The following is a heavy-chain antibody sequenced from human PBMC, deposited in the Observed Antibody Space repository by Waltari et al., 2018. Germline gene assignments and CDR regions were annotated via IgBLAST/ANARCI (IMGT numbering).Heavy chain of an antibody. CDR3: ASGYCSSTSCHGYYYGMDV. Sequence: QVQLQQWGAGLLKPSETLSLTCAVYGGSFSGYYWSWIRQPPGKGLEWIGEINHSGSPNYNPSLESRVTISVDTSKNQFSLKLSSVTAADTAVYYCASGYCSSTSCHGYYYGMDVWGQGTTVTVSS. J-gene: IGHJ6*02. D-gene: IGHD2-2*01. V-gene: IGHV4-34*01. CDR1: GGSFSGYY. CDR2: INHSGSP.